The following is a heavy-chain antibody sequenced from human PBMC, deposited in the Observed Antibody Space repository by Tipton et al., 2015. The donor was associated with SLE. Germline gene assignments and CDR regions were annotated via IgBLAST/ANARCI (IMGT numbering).Heavy chain of an antibody. CDR2: INPNSGGT. D-gene: IGHD3-10*01. Sequence: QLVQSGAEVKKPGASVKVSCKASGYIFTDYYMHWVRQAPGQGLEWMGWINPNSGGTNYAQKFQDRVTMTRDTSISTAYMELSSLTSEDTAVYYCTRGLRFTMVQGVEYWGQGTLVTVSS. CDR3: TRGLRFTMVQGVEY. J-gene: IGHJ4*02. CDR1: GYIFTDYY. V-gene: IGHV1-2*02.